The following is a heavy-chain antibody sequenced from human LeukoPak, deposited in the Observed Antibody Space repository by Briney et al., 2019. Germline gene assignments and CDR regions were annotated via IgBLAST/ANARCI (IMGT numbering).Heavy chain of an antibody. Sequence: GGSLRLSCAASGFTFDDYGMSWVRQAPGKGLEWVSGINWNGGSTGYADSVKGRFTISRDNAKNSLYLQMNSLRAEDTALYYCARGPYYYDMPPSSLPYYYYMDVWGKGTTVTVSS. CDR3: ARGPYYYDMPPSSLPYYYYMDV. CDR2: INWNGGST. CDR1: GFTFDDYG. D-gene: IGHD3-22*01. J-gene: IGHJ6*03. V-gene: IGHV3-20*04.